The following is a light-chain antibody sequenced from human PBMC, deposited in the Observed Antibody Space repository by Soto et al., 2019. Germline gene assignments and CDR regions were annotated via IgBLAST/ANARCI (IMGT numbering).Light chain of an antibody. J-gene: IGKJ4*01. CDR2: GAS. CDR1: QDIRSS. CDR3: QQDSSWPLT. V-gene: IGKV3-15*01. Sequence: EIVLTHSPGTLSLSPGERFTLSCRASQDIRSSLAWYQQKPGQAPRLLIYGASIRATGVPATFSGSGSGTEFTLSISSLQSEHLGVYYCQQDSSWPLTFGGGTKVDIK.